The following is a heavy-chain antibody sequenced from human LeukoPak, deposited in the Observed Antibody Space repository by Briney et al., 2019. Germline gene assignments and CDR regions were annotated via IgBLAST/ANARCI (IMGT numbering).Heavy chain of an antibody. D-gene: IGHD2-8*01. CDR1: GFTFSTHW. V-gene: IGHV3-74*01. CDR3: ARDGPYASPLDY. CDR2: INNDGSDT. J-gene: IGHJ4*02. Sequence: RGSLRLSCAASGFTFSTHWMHWVRQAPGKGLVWVSRINNDGSDTIYADSVKGRFTMSRDNAKNTLYLQMNSLRAEDMAVYYCARDGPYASPLDYWGQGTLVAVSS.